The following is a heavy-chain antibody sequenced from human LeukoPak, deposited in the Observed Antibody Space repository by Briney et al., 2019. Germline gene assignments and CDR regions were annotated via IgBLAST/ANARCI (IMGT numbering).Heavy chain of an antibody. CDR1: GFIFSQYS. V-gene: IGHV3-48*01. J-gene: IGHJ5*02. CDR3: ARDAGNSGYGCDL. CDR2: IRSSSET. Sequence: GGSLRLSCAASGFIFSQYSMNWVRQAPGKGLEWVSHIRSSSETFYADSVKGRFTISRDNAGNSLYLQMNNLRGEDTAIYYCARDAGNSGYGCDLWGQGTLVTVSS. D-gene: IGHD5-12*01.